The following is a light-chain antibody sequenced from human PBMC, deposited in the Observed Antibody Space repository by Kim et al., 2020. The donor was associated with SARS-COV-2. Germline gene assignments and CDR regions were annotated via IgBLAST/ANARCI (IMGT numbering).Light chain of an antibody. CDR3: QVYPV. CDR1: NIGSKS. J-gene: IGLJ2*01. CDR2: FDS. Sequence: PRSVYVAPGKTARITCGGNNIGSKSVHWYQQKPGQAPVLVIYFDSDRPSGIPDRFSGSNSGNTATLTITRVDAGDEADYYCQVYPVFGGGTQLTVL. V-gene: IGLV3-21*01.